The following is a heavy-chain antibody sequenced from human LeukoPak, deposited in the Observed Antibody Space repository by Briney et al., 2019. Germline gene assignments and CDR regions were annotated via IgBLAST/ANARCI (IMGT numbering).Heavy chain of an antibody. Sequence: GGSLRLSCAASGFTFSDSAMHWVRQASGKGLEWVGRIRSKPNTYATAYAASVKGRFTIFRDDSKNTAYLQMDSLKTEDTAVYYCTRPGDSSGYPLWGQGILVTVSS. CDR2: IRSKPNTYAT. V-gene: IGHV3-73*01. CDR1: GFTFSDSA. J-gene: IGHJ4*02. D-gene: IGHD3-22*01. CDR3: TRPGDSSGYPL.